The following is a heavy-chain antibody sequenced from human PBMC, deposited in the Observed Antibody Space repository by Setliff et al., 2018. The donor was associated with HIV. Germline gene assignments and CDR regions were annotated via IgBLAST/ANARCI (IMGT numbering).Heavy chain of an antibody. Sequence: PSETLSLTRAVYGGSFTAYYWTWIRQPPGKGLEWIGEIHHGGSTNYMPSLKNRVTISVDTSKNQFSLTLRSLTAADTAVYYCARGAYRFDSWGQGNLVTVSS. D-gene: IGHD2-2*01. CDR2: IHHGGST. CDR3: ARGAYRFDS. J-gene: IGHJ5*01. CDR1: GGSFTAYY. V-gene: IGHV4-34*01.